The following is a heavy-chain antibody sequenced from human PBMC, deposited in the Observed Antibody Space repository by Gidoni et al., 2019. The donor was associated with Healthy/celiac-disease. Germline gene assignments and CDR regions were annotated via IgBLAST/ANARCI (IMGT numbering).Heavy chain of an antibody. CDR1: GFTCSSYA. Sequence: EVQLLESGGGLVQPGGSLRPSCAASGFTCSSYAMSWVRQAPGKGLEWVSAISGSGGSTYYADSVKGRFTISRDNSKNTLYLQMNSLRAEDTAVYYCAKVAGWFGELLSFDYWGQGTLVTVSS. V-gene: IGHV3-23*01. J-gene: IGHJ4*02. CDR3: AKVAGWFGELLSFDY. D-gene: IGHD3-10*01. CDR2: ISGSGGST.